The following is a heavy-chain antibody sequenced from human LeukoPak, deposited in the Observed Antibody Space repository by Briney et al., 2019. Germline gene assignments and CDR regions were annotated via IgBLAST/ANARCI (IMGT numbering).Heavy chain of an antibody. CDR3: ARQWELPLFDY. Sequence: SGTLSFTCTVSGGSISTYYWSWIRQPPGKGLEWIGYIYHSGSTYYNPSLKSRVTISVDRSKNQFSLKLSSVTAADTAVYYCARQWELPLFDYWGQGTLVTVSS. CDR2: IYHSGST. V-gene: IGHV4-59*08. D-gene: IGHD1-26*01. CDR1: GGSISTYY. J-gene: IGHJ4*02.